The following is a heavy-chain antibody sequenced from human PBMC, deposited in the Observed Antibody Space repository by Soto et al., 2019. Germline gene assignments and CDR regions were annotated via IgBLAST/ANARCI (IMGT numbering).Heavy chain of an antibody. V-gene: IGHV3-30-3*01. CDR3: ARDHYYDSSGFNDY. CDR1: GFTFNNYA. D-gene: IGHD3-22*01. CDR2: ISNDGSTE. J-gene: IGHJ4*02. Sequence: QVQLVESGGGVVQPGKSLRLSWAASGFTFNNYAMHWVRQAPGKGLEWVAIISNDGSTEDYADSVKGRFSISRDNSENTLSLQMNSLKAEDTAVYYCARDHYYDSSGFNDYWGQGTLVTVSS.